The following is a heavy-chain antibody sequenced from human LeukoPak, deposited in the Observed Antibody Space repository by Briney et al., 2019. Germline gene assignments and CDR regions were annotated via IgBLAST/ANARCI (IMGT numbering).Heavy chain of an antibody. Sequence: PGGSLRLSCAASGFTFSSYAMHWVRQAPGKGLEWVAVISYDGSNKYYADSVKGRFTISRDNSKNTLYLQMNSLRAEDTAVYYCARDYYGSGCGIDYWGQGTLVTVSS. CDR1: GFTFSSYA. J-gene: IGHJ4*02. CDR2: ISYDGSNK. CDR3: ARDYYGSGCGIDY. D-gene: IGHD3-10*01. V-gene: IGHV3-30-3*01.